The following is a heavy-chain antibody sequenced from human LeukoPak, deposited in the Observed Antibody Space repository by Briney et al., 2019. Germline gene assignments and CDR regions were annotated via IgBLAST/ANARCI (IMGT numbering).Heavy chain of an antibody. CDR3: AKELYGNPSGY. CDR2: ISGSGGST. Sequence: GGSLRLSCAASGFTFRSYAMSWVRQAPGKGLEWVSGISGSGGSTYYADSVKGRFTISRDNSKNTLYLQMNSLRAGDTALYYCAKELYGNPSGYWGQGTRVTVSS. V-gene: IGHV3-23*01. D-gene: IGHD2-8*01. CDR1: GFTFRSYA. J-gene: IGHJ4*02.